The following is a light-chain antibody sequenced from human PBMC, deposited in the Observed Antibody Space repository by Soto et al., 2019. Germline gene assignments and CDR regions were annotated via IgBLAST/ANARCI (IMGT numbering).Light chain of an antibody. Sequence: DIQMTQSPSTLSASVGDRVTITCRASQSIGSWLAWYQQKPGKAPKLLIYKASDLESGVPSRFSGSGSGTEFTPTISSLQPDDFATYYCQQYNSYPYTFGQGTKLEIK. CDR3: QQYNSYPYT. J-gene: IGKJ2*01. CDR1: QSIGSW. CDR2: KAS. V-gene: IGKV1-5*03.